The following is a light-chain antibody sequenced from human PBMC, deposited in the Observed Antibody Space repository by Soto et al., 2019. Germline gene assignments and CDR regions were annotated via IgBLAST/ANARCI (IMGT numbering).Light chain of an antibody. J-gene: IGLJ2*01. CDR3: QSYDRTSPVV. Sequence: NFMLTQPHSVSDSPGKTVTISCTRSSGSIASNYVQWYQQRPGSAPVTLISEDNERPSGVPGRFSGSIDRSSNSASLTIAGLKTEDEADYYCQSYDRTSPVVFGGGTKLTVL. CDR2: EDN. V-gene: IGLV6-57*04. CDR1: SGSIASNY.